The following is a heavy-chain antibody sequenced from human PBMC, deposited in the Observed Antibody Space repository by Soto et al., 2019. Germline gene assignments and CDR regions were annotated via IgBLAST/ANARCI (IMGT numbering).Heavy chain of an antibody. D-gene: IGHD4-4*01. V-gene: IGHV3-30-3*01. Sequence: PGGSLRLSCAASGFTFNIYAIHWVRHAPGKGLEWVAVISYDGSNKYYADSVKGRFTISRDNSKNTLYLQMNSLTTEDTAVYYCARPRSVTAFDYWGQGTLVTVSS. CDR2: ISYDGSNK. CDR1: GFTFNIYA. J-gene: IGHJ4*02. CDR3: ARPRSVTAFDY.